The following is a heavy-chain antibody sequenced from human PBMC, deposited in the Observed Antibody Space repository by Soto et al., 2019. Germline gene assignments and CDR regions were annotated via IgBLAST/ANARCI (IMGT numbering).Heavy chain of an antibody. V-gene: IGHV3-7*01. CDR2: IKQDGSEK. CDR3: ARGTTIFGVAINYPDAFDI. CDR1: GFTFSSYW. Sequence: EVQLVESGGGLVQPGGSLRLSCAASGFTFSSYWMSWVRQAPGKGLEWVANIKQDGSEKYYVDSVKGRFTISRDNAKNSLYLQMNSLRAEDTAVYYCARGTTIFGVAINYPDAFDIWGQGTMVTVSS. D-gene: IGHD3-3*01. J-gene: IGHJ3*02.